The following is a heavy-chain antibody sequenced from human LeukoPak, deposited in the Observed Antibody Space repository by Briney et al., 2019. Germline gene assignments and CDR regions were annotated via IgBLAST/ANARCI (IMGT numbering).Heavy chain of an antibody. J-gene: IGHJ6*02. CDR3: ARDGSVHNYYGMDV. D-gene: IGHD2-2*03. Sequence: GGSLRLSCAASGFTFSSYSMNWVRQAPGKGLEWVSSISSSSSYIYYADSVKGRFTISRDNAKNSLYLQMNSLRAEDTAVYYCARDGSVHNYYGMDVWGQGTTVTVSS. CDR1: GFTFSSYS. CDR2: ISSSSSYI. V-gene: IGHV3-21*01.